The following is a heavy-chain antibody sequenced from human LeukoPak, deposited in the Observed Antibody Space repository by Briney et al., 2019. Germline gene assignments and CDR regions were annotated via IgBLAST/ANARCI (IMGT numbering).Heavy chain of an antibody. Sequence: GGSLRLSCAASGFTFSSYAMSWVRQAPGKGLEWVPVIVGSGGSTYYADSVKGRFTISRDNSKNTLYLQMNSLRAEDTAVYYCAKGRYFDWMNWFDPWGQGTLVTVSS. CDR3: AKGRYFDWMNWFDP. CDR2: IVGSGGST. CDR1: GFTFSSYA. V-gene: IGHV3-23*01. J-gene: IGHJ5*02. D-gene: IGHD3-9*01.